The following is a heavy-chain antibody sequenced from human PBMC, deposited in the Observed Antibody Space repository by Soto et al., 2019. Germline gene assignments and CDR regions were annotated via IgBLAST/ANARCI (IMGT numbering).Heavy chain of an antibody. CDR1: GGSISSSSYY. V-gene: IGHV4-39*01. Sequence: SETLSLTCTVCGGSISSSSYYWGWIRQPPGKGLEWIGSIYYSGSTYYNPSLKSRVTISVDTSKNQFSLKLSSVTAADTAVYYCERHHPFGAAVGWFDPWGQVTLVTVSS. D-gene: IGHD3-3*01. J-gene: IGHJ5*02. CDR3: ERHHPFGAAVGWFDP. CDR2: IYYSGST.